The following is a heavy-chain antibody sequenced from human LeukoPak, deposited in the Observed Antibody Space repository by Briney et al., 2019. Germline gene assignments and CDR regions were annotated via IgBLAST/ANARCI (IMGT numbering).Heavy chain of an antibody. CDR1: DFFISSGHY. D-gene: IGHD3-22*01. J-gene: IGHJ4*02. CDR2: VYHSEST. Sequence: SDTPTLTCVVSDFFISSGHYWGWIRQPPGKGLEWIGTVYHSESTYYTPSLQSRVIISVDMSKDQFSLRLSRVTVADTAVYFCARSTFSHASTGGYDYWGQGILVTVSS. V-gene: IGHV4-38-2*01. CDR3: ARSTFSHASTGGYDY.